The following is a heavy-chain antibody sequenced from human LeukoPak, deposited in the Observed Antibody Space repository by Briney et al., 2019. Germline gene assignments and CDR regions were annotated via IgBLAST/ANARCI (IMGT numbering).Heavy chain of an antibody. J-gene: IGHJ5*02. CDR1: GGSISSYY. CDR3: ARMTPPNDLWSGNQGWFDP. Sequence: SETLSLTCTVSGGSISSYYWSWIRQPPGKGLEWIGYIYYSGSTNYNPSLKSRATISVDTSKNHFSLRLSSVTAADTAVYYCARMTPPNDLWSGNQGWFDPWGQGILVTVPS. D-gene: IGHD3-3*01. V-gene: IGHV4-59*01. CDR2: IYYSGST.